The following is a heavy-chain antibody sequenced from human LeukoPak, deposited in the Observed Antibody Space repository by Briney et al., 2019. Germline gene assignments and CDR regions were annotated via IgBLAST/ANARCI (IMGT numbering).Heavy chain of an antibody. Sequence: GRSLRLSCAASGFTFSSYGMHWVRQAPGKGLEWVAVIWYDGSNKYYADSVKGRFTISRDNSKNTLYLQMNSLRAEDTAVYYCARDSAYYDFWSGYYGAPINDAFDIWGQGTMVTVSS. V-gene: IGHV3-33*08. CDR3: ARDSAYYDFWSGYYGAPINDAFDI. J-gene: IGHJ3*02. D-gene: IGHD3-3*01. CDR1: GFTFSSYG. CDR2: IWYDGSNK.